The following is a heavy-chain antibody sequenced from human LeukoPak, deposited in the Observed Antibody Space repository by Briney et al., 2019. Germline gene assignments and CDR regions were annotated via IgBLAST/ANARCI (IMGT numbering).Heavy chain of an antibody. CDR1: GCSISSSSYY. CDR3: ARPDCTNGVCYGLGAFDI. Sequence: SETLSLTCTVSGCSISSSSYYWGWIRQPPGKGLEWIGSIYYSGSTYYNPSLKSRVTISVDTSKNQFSLRLSSVTAADTAVYYCARPDCTNGVCYGLGAFDIWGQGTMVTVSS. V-gene: IGHV4-39*01. J-gene: IGHJ3*02. CDR2: IYYSGST. D-gene: IGHD2-8*01.